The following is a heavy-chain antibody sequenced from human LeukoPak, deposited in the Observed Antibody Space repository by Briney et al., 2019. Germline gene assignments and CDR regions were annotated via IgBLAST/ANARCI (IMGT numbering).Heavy chain of an antibody. V-gene: IGHV3-30-3*01. Sequence: QAGTSLRLSCAASGFTFSSYAMHWVRQAPGKGLEWVAVISYDGSNKYYADSVKGRFTISRDNAKNTLYLQMNSLRAEDTAVYYCARAGAYHFDYWGQGTLVTVSS. CDR2: ISYDGSNK. CDR3: ARAGAYHFDY. D-gene: IGHD3-16*01. J-gene: IGHJ4*02. CDR1: GFTFSSYA.